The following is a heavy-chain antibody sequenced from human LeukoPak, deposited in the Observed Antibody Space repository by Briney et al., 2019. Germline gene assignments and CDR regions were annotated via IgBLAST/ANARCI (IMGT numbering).Heavy chain of an antibody. J-gene: IGHJ4*02. V-gene: IGHV1-18*01. D-gene: IGHD2-21*02. Sequence: ASVTVSCTASGYTFTIYGISWVRQAPGQGLEWMGWISAYNGNTNYAQKLQGRVTMTTDTSTSTAYMELRSLRSDDTAVYYCARDSEYCGSDCYSVYWGQGTLVTVSS. CDR1: GYTFTIYG. CDR3: ARDSEYCGSDCYSVY. CDR2: ISAYNGNT.